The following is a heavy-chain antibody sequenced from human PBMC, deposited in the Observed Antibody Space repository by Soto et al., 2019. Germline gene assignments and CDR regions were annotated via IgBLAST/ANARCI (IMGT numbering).Heavy chain of an antibody. J-gene: IGHJ4*02. CDR3: ARVGAADDY. CDR2: IYYSGST. Sequence: QVQLQESGPGLVKPSETLSLTCTVSGGSVSSGSYYWSWIRQPPGKGLEWIGYIYYSGSTNYTPCLKSRVTISVDTSKNQFSLKLSSVTAADTAVYYCARVGAADDYWGQGTLVTVSS. CDR1: GGSVSSGSYY. D-gene: IGHD1-26*01. V-gene: IGHV4-61*01.